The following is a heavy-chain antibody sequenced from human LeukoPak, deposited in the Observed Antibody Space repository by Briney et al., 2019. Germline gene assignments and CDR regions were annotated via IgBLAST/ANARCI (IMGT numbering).Heavy chain of an antibody. Sequence: GGSLRPSCAASGFTFSSYGMHWVRQAPGKGLEWVAVIWYDGSNKYYADSVKGRFTISRDNSKNTLYLQMNSLRAEDTAVYYCAKISAVNYDTLTGYPRQENTFDYWGQGTLVTVSS. CDR1: GFTFSSYG. V-gene: IGHV3-33*06. D-gene: IGHD3-9*01. J-gene: IGHJ4*02. CDR3: AKISAVNYDTLTGYPRQENTFDY. CDR2: IWYDGSNK.